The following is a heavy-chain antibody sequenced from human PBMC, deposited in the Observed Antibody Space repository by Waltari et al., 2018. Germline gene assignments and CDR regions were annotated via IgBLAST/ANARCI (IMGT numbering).Heavy chain of an antibody. J-gene: IGHJ5*02. CDR2: INPNSGDT. Sequence: QVALVQSGAEVRKPGASVQVSCKASGSSLTSYYMHWVRQAPGLGLEWMGRINPNSGDTNSAPKFQGRVTLTRDTSVNTAFLELRSLTSDDTAVYFCARESAFSTSWYPGFDPWGQGTLVTVAS. V-gene: IGHV1-2*06. CDR1: GSSLTSYY. D-gene: IGHD2-2*01. CDR3: ARESAFSTSWYPGFDP.